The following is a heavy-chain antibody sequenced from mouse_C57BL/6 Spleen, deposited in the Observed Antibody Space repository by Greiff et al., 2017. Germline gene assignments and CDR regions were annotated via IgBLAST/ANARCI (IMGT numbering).Heavy chain of an antibody. CDR2: INPSSGYT. CDR3: ARSYYSNYEGYAMDY. Sequence: VQLVESGAELARPGASVKMSCKASGYTFTSYTMHWVKQRPGQGLEWIGYINPSSGYTKYNQKFKDKATLTADKSSSTAYMQLSSLTSEDSAVYYCARSYYSNYEGYAMDYWGQGTSVTVSS. V-gene: IGHV1-4*01. CDR1: GYTFTSYT. D-gene: IGHD2-5*01. J-gene: IGHJ4*01.